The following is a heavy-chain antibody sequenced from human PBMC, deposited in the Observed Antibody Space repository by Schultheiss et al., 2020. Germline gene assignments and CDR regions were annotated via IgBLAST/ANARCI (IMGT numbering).Heavy chain of an antibody. CDR3: AYRLGYQRQNGMDV. J-gene: IGHJ6*01. V-gene: IGHV2-5*02. Sequence: SGPTLVKPTQTLTLTCTCSGFSVSTSGVGVGWICQPPGKALECLGIINWDDDKRYSPSLNNRLTITRDTSKNQVVLTMTNMDDVDTATYYCAYRLGYQRQNGMDVWGQGTKV. CDR1: GFSVSTSGVG. CDR2: INWDDDK. D-gene: IGHD2-2*01.